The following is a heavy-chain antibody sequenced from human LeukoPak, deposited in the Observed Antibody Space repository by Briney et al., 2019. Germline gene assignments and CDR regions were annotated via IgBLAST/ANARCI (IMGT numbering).Heavy chain of an antibody. CDR3: ARWGNNKILDY. CDR1: GFTVSRNY. Sequence: GGSLRLSCAASGFTVSRNYMSWVRQAPGKGLEWVSVIYSADSAYYADSVRGRFTISRDNSKNTLYLQMNSLRADDTAVYYCARWGNNKILDYWGQGTLVTVSS. D-gene: IGHD7-27*01. V-gene: IGHV3-53*01. J-gene: IGHJ4*02. CDR2: IYSADSA.